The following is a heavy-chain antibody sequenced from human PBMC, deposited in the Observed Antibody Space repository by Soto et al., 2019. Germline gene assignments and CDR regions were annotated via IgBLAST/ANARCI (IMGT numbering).Heavy chain of an antibody. CDR1: GYTFTRYG. CDR3: ARETENWFDP. V-gene: IGHV1-46*03. J-gene: IGHJ5*02. CDR2: INPSGGST. Sequence: ASVKVSCKASGYTFTRYGISWVRQAPGQGLEWMGIINPSGGSTSYAQKFQGRVTMTRDTSTSTVYMELSSLRSEDTAVYYCARETENWFDPWGQGTLVTVSS.